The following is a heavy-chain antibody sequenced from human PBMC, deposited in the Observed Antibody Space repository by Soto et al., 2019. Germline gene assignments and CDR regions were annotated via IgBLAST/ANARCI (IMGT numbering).Heavy chain of an antibody. CDR2: ISTYNGNT. Sequence: QVQLVQSGPEVKKPGASVKVSCKASGYTFSNSGFSWMRQAPGQGLEWMGWISTYNGNTNYAQKFQGRVTMTRDTSTSTVYMELSSLRSEDTAVYYCARDGRSSYSSGWYYFDYWGQGTLVTVSS. D-gene: IGHD6-19*01. CDR1: GYTFSNSG. J-gene: IGHJ4*02. V-gene: IGHV1-18*01. CDR3: ARDGRSSYSSGWYYFDY.